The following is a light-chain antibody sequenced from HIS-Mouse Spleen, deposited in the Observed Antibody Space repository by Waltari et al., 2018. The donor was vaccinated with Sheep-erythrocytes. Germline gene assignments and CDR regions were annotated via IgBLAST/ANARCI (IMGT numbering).Light chain of an antibody. CDR2: DAS. CDR3: QQRSNWYT. Sequence: EIVLTQSPATLSLSPGERATLSCRASQSVSSYLAWHQQKPGQAPRLLIYDASNRATGIPARFSGKGSGTDLTLTISSLEPEDFAVYYCQQRSNWYTFGQGTKLEIK. CDR1: QSVSSY. J-gene: IGKJ2*01. V-gene: IGKV3-11*01.